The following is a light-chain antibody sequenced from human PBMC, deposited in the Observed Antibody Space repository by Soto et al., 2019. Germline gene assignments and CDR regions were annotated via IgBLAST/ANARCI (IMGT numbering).Light chain of an antibody. CDR2: DAS. CDR3: HQRSHWPLS. Sequence: EIVLTQSPATLSLSPGARATLSCRASQGISRFLAWYQQKPGQVPRLLIYDASSRAVGVPSRFSGSGSGTDFTLTISGLEPEDFAMYYCHQRSHWPLSFGGGTKIESK. V-gene: IGKV3-11*01. CDR1: QGISRF. J-gene: IGKJ4*01.